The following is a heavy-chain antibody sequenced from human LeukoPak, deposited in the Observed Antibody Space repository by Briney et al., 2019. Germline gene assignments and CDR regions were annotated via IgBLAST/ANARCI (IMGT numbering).Heavy chain of an antibody. D-gene: IGHD3-9*01. CDR2: INHSGST. CDR1: GGSFSGYC. Sequence: PSETLSLTCAVYGGSFSGYCWSWIRQPPGKGLEWIGEINHSGSTNYNPSLKSRVTISVDTSKNQFSLKLSSVTAADTAVYYCATSQDYDILTGYYKGYNWFDPWGQGTLVTVSS. J-gene: IGHJ5*02. V-gene: IGHV4-34*01. CDR3: ATSQDYDILTGYYKGYNWFDP.